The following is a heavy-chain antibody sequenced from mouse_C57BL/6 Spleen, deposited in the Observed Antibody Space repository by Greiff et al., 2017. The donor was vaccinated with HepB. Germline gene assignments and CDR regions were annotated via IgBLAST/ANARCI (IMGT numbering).Heavy chain of an antibody. D-gene: IGHD1-1*01. V-gene: IGHV1-26*01. CDR2: INPNNGGT. Sequence: EVQLQQSGPELVKPGASVKISCKASGYTFTDYYMNWVKQSHGKSLEWIGDINPNNGGTSYNQKFKGKATLTVDKSSSTAYMELRSLTSEDSAVYYCARVDTTVVALYWYFDVWGTGTTVTVSS. CDR1: GYTFTDYY. CDR3: ARVDTTVVALYWYFDV. J-gene: IGHJ1*03.